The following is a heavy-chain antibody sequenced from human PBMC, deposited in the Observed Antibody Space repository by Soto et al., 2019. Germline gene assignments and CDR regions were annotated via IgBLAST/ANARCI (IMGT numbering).Heavy chain of an antibody. CDR3: AKDRATIAAAGTSFDY. CDR2: ISGSGGST. J-gene: IGHJ4*02. D-gene: IGHD6-13*01. V-gene: IGHV3-23*01. CDR1: GFTFSSYA. Sequence: GGSLRLSCAASGFTFSSYAMSWVRQAPGKGLEWVSAISGSGGSTYYADSVKGRFTISRDNSKNTLYLQMNSLRAEDTAVYYCAKDRATIAAAGTSFDYWGQGTLVTVSS.